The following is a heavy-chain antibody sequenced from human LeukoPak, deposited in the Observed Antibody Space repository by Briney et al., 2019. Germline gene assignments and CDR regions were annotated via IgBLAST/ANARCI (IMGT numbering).Heavy chain of an antibody. CDR1: GGSISSGDYY. Sequence: SQTLSLTCTVSGGSISSGDYYWSWIRQPPGKGLEWIGYIYYSGSTYYNPSLKSRVTISVDTSKNQFSLKLSSVTAADTAVYYCARGGSSGWYPYFDYWGQGTLVTVSS. CDR2: IYYSGST. J-gene: IGHJ4*02. V-gene: IGHV4-30-4*01. D-gene: IGHD6-19*01. CDR3: ARGGSSGWYPYFDY.